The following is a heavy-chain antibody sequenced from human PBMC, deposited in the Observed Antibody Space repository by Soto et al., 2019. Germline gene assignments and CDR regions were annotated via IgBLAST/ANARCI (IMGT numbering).Heavy chain of an antibody. CDR1: GFTFSNAW. D-gene: IGHD6-13*01. Sequence: GGSLRLSCAASGFTFSNAWMSWVRQAPAQGLEWVGRIKSKTDGGTTDYAAPVKGRFTISRDDSKNTLYLQMNSLTTEDTAVYYCPTVGSSSWYYYYGMDVWGQGTAVTVSS. CDR3: PTVGSSSWYYYYGMDV. CDR2: IKSKTDGGTT. V-gene: IGHV3-15*01. J-gene: IGHJ6*02.